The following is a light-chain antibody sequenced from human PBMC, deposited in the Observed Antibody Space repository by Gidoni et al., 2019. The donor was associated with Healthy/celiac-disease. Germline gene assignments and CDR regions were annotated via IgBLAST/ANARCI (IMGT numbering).Light chain of an antibody. CDR3: QQTYSMPWT. CDR2: SSS. V-gene: IGKV1-39*01. Sequence: DIHLTQSPSSLSASIGDRVTITCRASDSMASYINWYQQLPGKDPSLLIYSSSNLERGVPSRFSGSGSGAEFTLTITDLHAEDFSTYYCQQTYSMPWTFGHXPYV. CDR1: DSMASY. J-gene: IGKJ1*01.